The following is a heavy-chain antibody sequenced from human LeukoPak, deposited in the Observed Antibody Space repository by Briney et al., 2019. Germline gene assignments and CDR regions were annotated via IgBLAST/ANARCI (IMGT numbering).Heavy chain of an antibody. CDR3: ARGEQLIDY. Sequence: SETLSLTCTVSGGSISSYYWSWIRQPPGKGLEWIGYIYYSGSANYNPSLKSRVTISVDTSKNQFSLKLSSVTAADTAVYYCARGEQLIDYWGQGTLVTVSS. J-gene: IGHJ4*02. CDR1: GGSISSYY. CDR2: IYYSGSA. D-gene: IGHD6-13*01. V-gene: IGHV4-59*08.